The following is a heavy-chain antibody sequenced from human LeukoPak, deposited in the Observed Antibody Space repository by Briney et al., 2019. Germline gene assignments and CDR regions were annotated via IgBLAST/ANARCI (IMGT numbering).Heavy chain of an antibody. D-gene: IGHD3-22*01. CDR1: GFTFSSYA. J-gene: IGHJ4*02. CDR3: AKKGYYDGSGYYMYYFDH. CDR2: IGGSGGST. Sequence: PGGSLRLSCVASGFTFSSYAMSWVRQAPGKGLEWVSFIGGSGGSTYYADSVKGRFTISRDNSKNTLYLQMNSLRAEDTAIYYCAKKGYYDGSGYYMYYFDHWGQGTLVTVSP. V-gene: IGHV3-23*01.